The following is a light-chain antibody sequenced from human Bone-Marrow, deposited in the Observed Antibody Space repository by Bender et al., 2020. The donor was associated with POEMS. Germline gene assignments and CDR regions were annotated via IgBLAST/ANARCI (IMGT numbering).Light chain of an antibody. CDR1: NIGSKS. CDR2: DDS. J-gene: IGLJ2*01. CDR3: ATWDDSLSGRVV. Sequence: SYVVTQPPSVSVAPGQTARVTCGGDNIGSKSVHWYQQKPGRAPVLVVYDDSDRPSGIPDRFSGSKSGTLASLAISGLRSEDEADYYCATWDDSLSGRVVFGGGTKVTVL. V-gene: IGLV3-21*02.